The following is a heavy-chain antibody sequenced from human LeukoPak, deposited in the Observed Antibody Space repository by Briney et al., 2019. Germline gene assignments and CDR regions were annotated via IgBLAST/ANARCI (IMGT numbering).Heavy chain of an antibody. CDR3: AKGIGEVIAAAEDY. J-gene: IGHJ4*02. D-gene: IGHD6-13*01. Sequence: QAGRSLRLSCAASGFTLSSYGMHWVRQAPGKGLEWVAVISYDGSNKYYADSVKGRFTISRDNSKNTLYLQMNSLRAEDTAVYYCAKGIGEVIAAAEDYWGQGTLVTVSS. CDR2: ISYDGSNK. CDR1: GFTLSSYG. V-gene: IGHV3-30*18.